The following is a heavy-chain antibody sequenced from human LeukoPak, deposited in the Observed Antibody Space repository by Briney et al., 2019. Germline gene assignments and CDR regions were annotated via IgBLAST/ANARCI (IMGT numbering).Heavy chain of an antibody. J-gene: IGHJ6*02. CDR3: ARDYMVRGVTYYYGMDV. CDR2: ISTSSSYI. V-gene: IGHV3-21*01. Sequence: GGSLRLSCAASGFTFSSYSMNWVRQAPGKGLEWVSSISTSSSYIYYADSVKGRFTISRDNAKNSLYLQMNSVRAEDTGVYYCARDYMVRGVTYYYGMDVWGQGTTVTVSS. CDR1: GFTFSSYS. D-gene: IGHD3-10*01.